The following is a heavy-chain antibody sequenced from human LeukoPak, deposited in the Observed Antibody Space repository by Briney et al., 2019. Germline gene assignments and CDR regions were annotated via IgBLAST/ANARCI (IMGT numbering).Heavy chain of an antibody. CDR1: GFSFSSYA. D-gene: IGHD6-13*01. CDR2: ISGSGGIT. V-gene: IGHV3-23*01. J-gene: IGHJ6*02. Sequence: HTGGSLRLSCAASGFSFSSYAMSWVRQAPGRGLEWVSAISGSGGITYYADSVKGRFTISRDNSKNTLYLQMNSLRAEDTAVYYCAKFWGAAGTLNYGMDVWGQGTMVTVSS. CDR3: AKFWGAAGTLNYGMDV.